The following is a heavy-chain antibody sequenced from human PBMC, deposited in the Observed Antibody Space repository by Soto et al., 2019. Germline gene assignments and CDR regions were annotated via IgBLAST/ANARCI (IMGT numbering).Heavy chain of an antibody. CDR3: ARGGFPPGLGYYYYMDV. D-gene: IGHD1-1*01. V-gene: IGHV1-8*01. CDR1: GYTFTSYD. Sequence: ASVKVSCKASGYTFTSYDINWVRQATGQGLEWMGWMNPNSGNTGYAQKFQGRVTMTRNTSISTAYMELSSLRSEDTAVYYCARGGFPPGLGYYYYMDVWGKGTTVTVSS. CDR2: MNPNSGNT. J-gene: IGHJ6*03.